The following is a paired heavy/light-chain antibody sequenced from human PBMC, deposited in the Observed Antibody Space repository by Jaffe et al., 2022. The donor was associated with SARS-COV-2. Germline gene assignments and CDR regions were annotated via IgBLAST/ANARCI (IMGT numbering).Light chain of an antibody. CDR1: RSNIGSNT. CDR3: SAWDDSLRGVV. J-gene: IGLJ2*01. CDR2: STN. V-gene: IGLV1-44*01. Sequence: QSVLTQPPSASGTPGQRVTISCSGSRSNIGSNTVTWYQQFPGTAPKLLIYSTNQRPSGVPDRFSGSKSGTSASLAISGLQSEDEADYFCSAWDDSLRGVVFGGGTKLTVL.
Heavy chain of an antibody. J-gene: IGHJ3*02. V-gene: IGHV1-18*01. CDR1: GYDFIKYG. Sequence: QVHLVQSGGEVKKPGASVKVSCKTSGYDFIKYGVSWVRQAPGQGLEWMGWISLHYSNTDYAQKFQGRVTVTSDTSTSTAYMELRSLRSDDTAVYYCARLGSIYGYEAFDIWGQGTLVTVSS. CDR3: ARLGSIYGYEAFDI. D-gene: IGHD5-18*01. CDR2: ISLHYSNT.